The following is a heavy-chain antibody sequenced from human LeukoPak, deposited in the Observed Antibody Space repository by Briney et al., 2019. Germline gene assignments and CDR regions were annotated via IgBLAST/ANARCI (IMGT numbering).Heavy chain of an antibody. CDR3: ARETDYGDYGDAFDI. J-gene: IGHJ3*02. V-gene: IGHV4-34*01. Sequence: PSETLSLTCAVYGGSFSGYYWSWIRQPPGKGLEWIGEINHSGSTNYNPSLKSRVTISVDTSKNQFSLKLSSVTAADTAVYYCARETDYGDYGDAFDIWGQGTMVTVSS. D-gene: IGHD4-17*01. CDR1: GGSFSGYY. CDR2: INHSGST.